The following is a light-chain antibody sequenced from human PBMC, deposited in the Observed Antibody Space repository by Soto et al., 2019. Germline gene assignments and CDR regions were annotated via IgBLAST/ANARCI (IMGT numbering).Light chain of an antibody. V-gene: IGLV2-23*02. Sequence: QSVLTQPASVSGSPGQSITISCTGISSTVETYNLVSWYQQYPGKAPKLIIYEVNKRPSGVSDRFSGFKSGDTASLTISGLQAEDESDYYCSSYAAGSPSVLFGGGTKLTV. CDR2: EVN. CDR1: SSTVETYNL. CDR3: SSYAAGSPSVL. J-gene: IGLJ2*01.